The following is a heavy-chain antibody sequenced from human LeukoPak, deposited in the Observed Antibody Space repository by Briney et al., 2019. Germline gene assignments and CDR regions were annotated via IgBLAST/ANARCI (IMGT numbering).Heavy chain of an antibody. D-gene: IGHD6-25*01. CDR2: ISSSSSYI. Sequence: GGSLRLSCAASGFTFSSYSMNWVRQAPGKGLEWVSSISSSSSYIYYADSVKGRFTISRDNAKNSLYLQMNSLRAEDTAVYYCARHGYSSGYDAFDIWGQGTMVTVSS. J-gene: IGHJ3*02. CDR3: ARHGYSSGYDAFDI. CDR1: GFTFSSYS. V-gene: IGHV3-21*01.